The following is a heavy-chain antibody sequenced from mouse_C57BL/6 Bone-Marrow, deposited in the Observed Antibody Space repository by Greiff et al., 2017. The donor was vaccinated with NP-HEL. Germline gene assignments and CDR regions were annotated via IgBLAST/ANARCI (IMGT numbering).Heavy chain of an antibody. D-gene: IGHD2-1*01. J-gene: IGHJ4*01. V-gene: IGHV6-3*01. CDR3: SGYYCNYYAMDY. CDR1: GFTFSNYW. Sequence: EVMLVESGGGLVQPGGSMKLSCVASGFTFSNYWMNWVRQSPEKGLEWVAQIRLKSGNSETHSAESGKGRITISRDASKSSVYLQMNNLRDRDTGIFYYSGYYCNYYAMDYWGQGTSLTVSS. CDR2: IRLKSGNSET.